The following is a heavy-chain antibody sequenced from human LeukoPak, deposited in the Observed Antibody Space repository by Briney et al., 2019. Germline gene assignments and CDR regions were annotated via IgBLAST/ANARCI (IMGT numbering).Heavy chain of an antibody. CDR3: ARVGSSGWDTFEQSPT. Sequence: ASVKVSCKASGYTFTGHYMHWVRQAPGQGLEWMGWINPNSGGTNYAQKFQGRVSMTGDTSISTSYMELSRLSSDDTAVCYCARVGSSGWDTFEQSPTWGQGTLVTVSS. V-gene: IGHV1-2*02. J-gene: IGHJ5*02. D-gene: IGHD6-19*01. CDR2: INPNSGGT. CDR1: GYTFTGHY.